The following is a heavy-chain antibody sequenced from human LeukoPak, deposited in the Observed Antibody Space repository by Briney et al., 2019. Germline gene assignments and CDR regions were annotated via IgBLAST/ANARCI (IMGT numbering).Heavy chain of an antibody. CDR1: GGSISSSSYY. Sequence: PSETLSLTCTVSGGSISSSSYYWGWIRQPPGKGLEWIVSIYYSGSTYYNPSLKSRVTISVDTSKNQFSLKLSSVTPADTAVYYCARGDDHDYGDLYFDYWGQGTLVTASS. D-gene: IGHD4-17*01. V-gene: IGHV4-39*07. CDR3: ARGDDHDYGDLYFDY. J-gene: IGHJ4*02. CDR2: IYYSGST.